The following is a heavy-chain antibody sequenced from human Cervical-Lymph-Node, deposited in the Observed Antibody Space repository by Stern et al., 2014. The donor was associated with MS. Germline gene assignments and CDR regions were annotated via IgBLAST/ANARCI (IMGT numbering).Heavy chain of an antibody. V-gene: IGHV1-58*01. CDR2: IVVGRGNT. J-gene: IGHJ3*02. CDR1: GFTFTSSA. D-gene: IGHD3-22*01. CDR3: AAVPDYYDSSGADAFDI. Sequence: QLVESGPEVKKPGTSVKVSCKASGFTFTSSAVKWVRQARGQRLEWIGWIVVGRGNTNYDQKFHERVTLTRGMTTSADYIELSSLRSEDTAVYYCAAVPDYYDSSGADAFDIWGQGTMVTVSS.